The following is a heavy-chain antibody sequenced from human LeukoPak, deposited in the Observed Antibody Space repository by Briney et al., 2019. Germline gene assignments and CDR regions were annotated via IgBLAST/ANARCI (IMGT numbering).Heavy chain of an antibody. J-gene: IGHJ5*02. CDR1: GGSISSSSYF. V-gene: IGHV4-39*07. CDR3: ARDYHYYDSSGYYFGWFDP. D-gene: IGHD3-22*01. CDR2: IYYSGST. Sequence: MTSETLSLTCTVSGGSISSSSYFWGWIRQPPGKGLEWIGSIYYSGSTYYNPSLKSRVTISVDTSKNQFSLKLSSLTAADTAVYYCARDYHYYDSSGYYFGWFDPWGQGTLVTVSS.